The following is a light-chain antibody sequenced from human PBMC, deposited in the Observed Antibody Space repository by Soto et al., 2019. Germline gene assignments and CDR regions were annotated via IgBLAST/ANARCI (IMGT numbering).Light chain of an antibody. J-gene: IGKJ2*01. Sequence: DIVMTQSPLSLPVTPGEPASISCRSSQSLLHSNGYIYLDWYLQKPGQSPQVLIFLGSYRASGVPDRFSGSGSGTDFTLKISRVEAEDVGLYYWMQALQTPYTFGQGTKLEIK. CDR2: LGS. CDR3: MQALQTPYT. CDR1: QSLLHSNGYIY. V-gene: IGKV2-28*01.